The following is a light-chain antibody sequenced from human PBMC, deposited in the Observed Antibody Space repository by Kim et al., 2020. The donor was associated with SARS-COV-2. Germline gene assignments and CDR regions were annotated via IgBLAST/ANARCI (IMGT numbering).Light chain of an antibody. CDR1: QSISNY. Sequence: ATLSLYPWERATLSCRASQSISNYLAWYQQKPGQAPRLLIYEASNRATGIPARFSGSGSGTDFTLTISSLEPEDFAVYYCQQRRTFGGGTKVDIK. CDR2: EAS. J-gene: IGKJ4*01. CDR3: QQRRT. V-gene: IGKV3-11*01.